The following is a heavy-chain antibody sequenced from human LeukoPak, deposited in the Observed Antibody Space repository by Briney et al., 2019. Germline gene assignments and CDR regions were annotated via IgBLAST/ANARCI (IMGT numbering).Heavy chain of an antibody. J-gene: IGHJ4*02. Sequence: GSLRLSCAASGLTFSNAWMSWVRQAPGKGLEWVGEINHSGSTNYNPSLKSRVTISIDTSKNKFSLKINSVTAADTAVYFCARYYGSGRDADYWGQGTLVTVSS. CDR3: ARYYGSGRDADY. D-gene: IGHD3-10*01. CDR1: GLTFSNAW. V-gene: IGHV4-34*01. CDR2: INHSGST.